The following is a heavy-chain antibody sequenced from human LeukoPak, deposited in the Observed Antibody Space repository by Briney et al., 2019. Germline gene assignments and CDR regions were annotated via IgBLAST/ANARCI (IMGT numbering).Heavy chain of an antibody. V-gene: IGHV1-69*02. J-gene: IGHJ5*02. CDR2: ITPIIGLA. CDR3: ARVNLRGSQYNWFDP. Sequence: ASVKVSCKTSGGTFNSHIFSWVRQAPGQGLEWMGRITPIIGLANCAQKFQGRLTISADKATSTAYMELSSLRSEDTALYYCARVNLRGSQYNWFDPWGHGTLVTVSS. D-gene: IGHD1-26*01. CDR1: GGTFNSHI.